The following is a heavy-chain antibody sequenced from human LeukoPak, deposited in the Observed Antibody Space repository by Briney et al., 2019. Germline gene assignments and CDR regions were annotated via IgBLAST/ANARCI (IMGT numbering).Heavy chain of an antibody. Sequence: PGGSLRLSCTASGFTFGVYAMTWVRQAPGKGLEWVGFIASKTYGGTAEYAASVKGRFTISRDDSKSIAYLQMNSLKTEDTAVYFCSRDQTPYYWGQGTLVTVSS. V-gene: IGHV3-49*04. CDR3: SRDQTPYY. J-gene: IGHJ4*02. CDR1: GFTFGVYA. CDR2: IASKTYGGTA.